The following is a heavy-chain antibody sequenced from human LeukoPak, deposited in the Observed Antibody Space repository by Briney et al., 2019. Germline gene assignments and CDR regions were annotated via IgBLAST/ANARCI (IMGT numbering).Heavy chain of an antibody. Sequence: QPGRSLRLSCTSSGFTFGDYAMSWFCQAPGKGLEWVGFIRSKAYGGTTEYAASVKGRFTISRDDSKSIAYLQMNSLKTEDTAVYYCTQSYDSSGYYYYWGQGTLVTVSS. CDR1: GFTFGDYA. J-gene: IGHJ4*02. D-gene: IGHD3-22*01. V-gene: IGHV3-49*03. CDR3: TQSYDSSGYYYY. CDR2: IRSKAYGGTT.